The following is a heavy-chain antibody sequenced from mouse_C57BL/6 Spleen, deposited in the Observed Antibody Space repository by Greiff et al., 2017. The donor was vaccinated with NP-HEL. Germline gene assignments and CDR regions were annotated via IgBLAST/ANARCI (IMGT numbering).Heavy chain of an antibody. CDR3: ARDGYDAWYFDV. CDR1: GFSLTSYG. V-gene: IGHV2-2*01. D-gene: IGHD2-2*01. J-gene: IGHJ1*03. CDR2: LWRGGST. Sequence: QVHVKQSGPGLVQPSQSLSITCTVSGFSLTSYGVHWVRQSPGKGLEWLGVLWRGGSTDYNAAFISRLSISKDNSKSQVFFKMNSLQADDTAIYYCARDGYDAWYFDVWGTGTTVTVSS.